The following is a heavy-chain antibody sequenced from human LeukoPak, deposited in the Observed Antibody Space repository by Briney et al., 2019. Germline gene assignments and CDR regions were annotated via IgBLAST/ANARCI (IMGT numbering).Heavy chain of an antibody. CDR1: GFTFSGYA. V-gene: IGHV3-23*01. J-gene: IGHJ4*02. CDR3: AKVRLGTIGGRGFDY. Sequence: PGGSLRLSCAASGFTFSGYAMNWVRQAPGKGLDWVSGITGSGGSTYYADSVKGRFTISRDSSKNTLFLQMNNLRAEDTAVYYCAKVRLGTIGGRGFDYWGQGPLVTFSS. CDR2: ITGSGGST. D-gene: IGHD1-1*01.